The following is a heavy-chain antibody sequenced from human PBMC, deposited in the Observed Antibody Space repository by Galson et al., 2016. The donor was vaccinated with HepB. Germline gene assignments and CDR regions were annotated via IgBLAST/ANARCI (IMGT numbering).Heavy chain of an antibody. Sequence: SVKVSCKASGYSFTNYAMNWVRQAPGQGLEWMGWINTITGNPTHAPGFTGRFVFSLDTSVSTAYLQISSPKAEDTAVYFCARRRHCSGGVCYSPFDFWGQGTVITVST. CDR1: GYSFTNYA. CDR3: ARRRHCSGGVCYSPFDF. D-gene: IGHD2-15*01. CDR2: INTITGNP. J-gene: IGHJ3*01. V-gene: IGHV7-4-1*02.